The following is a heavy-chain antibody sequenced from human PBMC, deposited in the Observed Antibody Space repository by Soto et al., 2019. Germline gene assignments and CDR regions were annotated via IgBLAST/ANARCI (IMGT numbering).Heavy chain of an antibody. J-gene: IGHJ4*02. Sequence: QSGGSLRLSCAASGFTFSSYAMHWVRQAPGKGLEWVAVISYDGSNKYYADSVKGRFTISRDNSKNTLYLQMNSLRAEDTAVYYCARSRESYCISTSCSGADYWGQGTLVTVSS. CDR2: ISYDGSNK. V-gene: IGHV3-30-3*01. D-gene: IGHD2-2*01. CDR3: ARSRESYCISTSCSGADY. CDR1: GFTFSSYA.